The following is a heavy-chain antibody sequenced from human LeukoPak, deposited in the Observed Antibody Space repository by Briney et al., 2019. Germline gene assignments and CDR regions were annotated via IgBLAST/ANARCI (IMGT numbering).Heavy chain of an antibody. V-gene: IGHV3-33*01. CDR1: GFTFSGYG. CDR2: IYYDGNNK. D-gene: IGHD3-10*01. CDR3: ARWGSGTYNAYDHYGMDV. J-gene: IGHJ6*02. Sequence: PGGSLRLSCAASGFTFSGYGMHWVRQAPGKGLEWVAVIYYDGNNKYYADSVKGRFTISRDNPKNTLYLQRNSLRAEDTAVYYCARWGSGTYNAYDHYGMDVWGQGTTVTVSS.